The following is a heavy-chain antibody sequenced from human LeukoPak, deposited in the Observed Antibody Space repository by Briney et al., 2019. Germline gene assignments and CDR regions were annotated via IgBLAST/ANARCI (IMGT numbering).Heavy chain of an antibody. CDR2: IRLDGSNK. Sequence: GGSLRLSCAASGFTFSSYGMHWVRQAPGKGLEWVAFIRLDGSNKYYADSVKGRFTISRDNSKNTLYLQMNSLRADDTVVYYCTRGPYGAGSYRFDYWGQGVLVTVAS. J-gene: IGHJ4*02. CDR3: TRGPYGAGSYRFDY. V-gene: IGHV3-30*02. D-gene: IGHD3-10*01. CDR1: GFTFSSYG.